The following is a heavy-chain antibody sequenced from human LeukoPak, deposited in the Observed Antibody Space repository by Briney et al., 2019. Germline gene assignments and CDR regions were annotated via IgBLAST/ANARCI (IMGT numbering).Heavy chain of an antibody. J-gene: IGHJ4*02. CDR3: AKMQGYLDY. CDR2: IVGSGTTT. Sequence: GGSLRLSCAASGFTFSSQGMAWVRRAPGKGLEWVSAIVGSGTTTYYADAVKGRFTISRDNSKNTVYLQMNSLRAEDMALYFCAKMQGYLDYWGQGTLVTVSS. CDR1: GFTFSSQG. V-gene: IGHV3-23*01.